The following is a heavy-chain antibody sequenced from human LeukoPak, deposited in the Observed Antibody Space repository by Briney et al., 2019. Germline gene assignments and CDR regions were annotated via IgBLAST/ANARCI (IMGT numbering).Heavy chain of an antibody. CDR2: IISSSSYI. CDR3: ASDPQYCSGGSYYSFDY. J-gene: IGHJ4*02. D-gene: IGHD2-15*01. V-gene: IGHV3-21*01. Sequence: GGSLRLSCAASGFTFSTYSMNWVRQAPGKGLEWVSFIISSSSYIYYADSVKGRFTISRDNAKNTLYLQMNSLRAEDTAVYYCASDPQYCSGGSYYSFDYWGQGTLVTVSS. CDR1: GFTFSTYS.